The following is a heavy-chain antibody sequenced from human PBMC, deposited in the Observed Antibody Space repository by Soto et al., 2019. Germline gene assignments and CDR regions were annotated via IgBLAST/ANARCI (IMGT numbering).Heavy chain of an antibody. CDR2: ISGSGGST. D-gene: IGHD3-10*01. J-gene: IGHJ6*02. CDR1: GFTFSSYA. Sequence: GGSLRLSCAASGFTFSSYAMSWVRQAPGKGLEWVSAISGSGGSTYYADSVKGRFTISRDNSKNTLYRQMNSLRAEDTAVYYCASTMVRGVIHYYYYGMDVWGQGTTVTVSS. V-gene: IGHV3-23*01. CDR3: ASTMVRGVIHYYYYGMDV.